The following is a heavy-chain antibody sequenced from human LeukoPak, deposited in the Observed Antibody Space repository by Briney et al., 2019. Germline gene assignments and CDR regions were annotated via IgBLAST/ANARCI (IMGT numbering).Heavy chain of an antibody. Sequence: SGGSLRLSCAASGFTLSSYGMHWVRQAPGKGLEWVAVIWYDGSNKYYADSVKGRFTISRDNSKNTLYLQMNSLRAEDTAVYYSAKDTDVDTAMVFDYWGQGTLVTVSA. CDR3: AKDTDVDTAMVFDY. CDR2: IWYDGSNK. V-gene: IGHV3-33*06. J-gene: IGHJ4*02. D-gene: IGHD5-18*01. CDR1: GFTLSSYG.